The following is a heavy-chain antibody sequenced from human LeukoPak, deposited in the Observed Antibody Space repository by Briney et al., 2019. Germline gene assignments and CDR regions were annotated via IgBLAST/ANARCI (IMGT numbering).Heavy chain of an antibody. CDR3: YSMIVVTIRVINDY. J-gene: IGHJ4*02. D-gene: IGHD3-22*01. CDR1: GFTFSSYS. Sequence: PGGSLRLSCAASGFTFSSYSMNWVRQAPGKGLEWVSYISSSSSTIYYADSVKGRFTISRDNAKNSLYLQMNSLRAEDTAVYYCYSMIVVTIRVINDYWGQGTLVTVSS. V-gene: IGHV3-48*01. CDR2: ISSSSSTI.